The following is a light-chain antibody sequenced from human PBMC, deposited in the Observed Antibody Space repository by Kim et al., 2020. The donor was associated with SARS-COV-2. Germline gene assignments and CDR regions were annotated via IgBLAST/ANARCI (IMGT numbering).Light chain of an antibody. J-gene: IGKJ2*01. V-gene: IGKV1-27*01. CDR3: QKYDSAPYT. CDR1: QGISNY. CDR2: KAS. Sequence: SASVGDRVPITCRASQGISNYLAWYQQKPGKVPKVLIYKASTLQSGVPSRFSGSGSGTDFILTIDSLQPEDVATYYCQKYDSAPYTFGQGTKLEIK.